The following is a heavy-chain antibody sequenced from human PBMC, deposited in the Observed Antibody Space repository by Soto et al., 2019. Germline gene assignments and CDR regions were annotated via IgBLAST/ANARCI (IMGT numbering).Heavy chain of an antibody. V-gene: IGHV4-39*01. CDR2: IYYSGST. CDR3: ARHFSRQLPHMDV. CDR1: GGSISSSSYY. D-gene: IGHD2-2*01. J-gene: IGHJ6*02. Sequence: QLQLQESGPGLVKPSETLSLTCTVSGGSISSSSYYWGWIRQPPGKGLEWIGSIYYSGSTYYNPSLKSRVTISVDTSKNQFSLKLSSVTAADTAVYYCARHFSRQLPHMDVWGQGTTVTVSS.